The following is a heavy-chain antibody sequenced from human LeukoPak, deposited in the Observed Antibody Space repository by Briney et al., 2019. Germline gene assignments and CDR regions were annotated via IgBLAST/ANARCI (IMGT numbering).Heavy chain of an antibody. Sequence: GESLKISCKGSGYSFTSYWIGWVRQMPGKGLEWMGIIYPGDSDTRYSPSFQGQVTISADKSISTAYLQWSSLKASDTAMYYCARLANTYDSSGYYSSGADYWGQGTLVTVSS. V-gene: IGHV5-51*01. J-gene: IGHJ4*02. CDR1: GYSFTSYW. D-gene: IGHD3-22*01. CDR2: IYPGDSDT. CDR3: ARLANTYDSSGYYSSGADY.